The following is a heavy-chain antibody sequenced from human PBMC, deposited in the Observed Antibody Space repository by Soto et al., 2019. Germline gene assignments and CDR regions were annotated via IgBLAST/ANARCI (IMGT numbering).Heavy chain of an antibody. CDR3: ARGGNSRRYGYFDL. CDR1: GGSIRSSNYF. J-gene: IGHJ2*01. Sequence: ETLSLTCTVSGGSIRSSNYFWGWIRQPPGKGLEWVSSISSSSSYIYYADSVKGRFTISRDNAKNSLYLQMNSLRAEDTAVYYCARGGNSRRYGYFDLWGRGTLVTVSS. D-gene: IGHD2-21*01. CDR2: ISSSSSYI. V-gene: IGHV3-21*01.